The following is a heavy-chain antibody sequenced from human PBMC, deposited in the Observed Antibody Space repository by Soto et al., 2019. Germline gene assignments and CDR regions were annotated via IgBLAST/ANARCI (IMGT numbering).Heavy chain of an antibody. CDR3: AKDLYSYPDY. CDR2: ISYDGGNK. D-gene: IGHD5-18*01. J-gene: IGHJ4*02. V-gene: IGHV3-30*18. Sequence: GGSLRLSCAASGFTFSSYGMHWVRQAPGKGLEWVAVISYDGGNKYYADSVKDRFTISRDNSKNTLYLQMNSLRAEDTAVYYCAKDLYSYPDYWGQGTLVTVSS. CDR1: GFTFSSYG.